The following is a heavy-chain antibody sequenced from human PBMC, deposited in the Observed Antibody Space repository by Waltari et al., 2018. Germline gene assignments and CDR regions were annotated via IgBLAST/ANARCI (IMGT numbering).Heavy chain of an antibody. CDR2: VSGDSGYI. J-gene: IGHJ2*01. V-gene: IGHV3-48*04. CDR3: AGIRRGFWFFDL. CDR1: GMTFTTYR. D-gene: IGHD3-10*01. Sequence: EVQLVESGGGLVQPGGSLSLSCAASGMTFTTYRRNWVRQAPGKGLEWISYVSGDSGYIYYADSVRGRFTISRDNAQNSMYLQMNNLRADDTAVYYCAGIRRGFWFFDLWGRGTLVTVSS.